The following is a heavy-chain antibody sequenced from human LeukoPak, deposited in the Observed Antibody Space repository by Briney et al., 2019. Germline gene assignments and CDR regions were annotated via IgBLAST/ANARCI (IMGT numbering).Heavy chain of an antibody. Sequence: GGSLRLSCAASGFTFSSYWMSWVRQAPVKGLEWVANIKQDGSEKYYVDSVEGRFTISRDNAKNSLYLQMNSLRAEDTAVYYCARDDITIFGVVIKENYGMDVWGQGTTVTVSS. CDR3: ARDDITIFGVVIKENYGMDV. CDR2: IKQDGSEK. J-gene: IGHJ6*02. V-gene: IGHV3-7*01. CDR1: GFTFSSYW. D-gene: IGHD3-3*01.